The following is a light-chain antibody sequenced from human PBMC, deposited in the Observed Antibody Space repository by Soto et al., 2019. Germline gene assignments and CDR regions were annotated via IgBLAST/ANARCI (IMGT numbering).Light chain of an antibody. V-gene: IGKV3D-15*01. CDR3: QQSYSTPWT. J-gene: IGKJ1*01. CDR1: QSVSSK. CDR2: GAS. Sequence: EIVMTQSPATLSVSPGEGATLSCRASQSVSSKLAWYQQKPGQPPRLLIFGASTRATGIPARFSGSASGTDFTLTISSLQPEDFATYYCQQSYSTPWTFGQGTKVDIK.